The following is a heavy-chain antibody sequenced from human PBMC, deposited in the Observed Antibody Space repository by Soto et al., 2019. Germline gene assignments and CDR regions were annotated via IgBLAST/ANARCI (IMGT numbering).Heavy chain of an antibody. V-gene: IGHV3-23*01. CDR1: GFSFSNYA. J-gene: IGHJ4*02. Sequence: GGSLRLSCAASGFSFSNYAMSWVRQAPGKGLEWVSAISGSGGSTYYADSVKGRFTISRDNSKNTLYLRMNSLRAEDTAVYYCAKDIGNDNNGYYYGPDYWGQGTLVTVSS. CDR3: AKDIGNDNNGYYYGPDY. D-gene: IGHD3-22*01. CDR2: ISGSGGST.